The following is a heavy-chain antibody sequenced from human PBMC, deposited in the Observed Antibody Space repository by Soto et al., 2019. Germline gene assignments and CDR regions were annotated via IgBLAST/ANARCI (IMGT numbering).Heavy chain of an antibody. CDR2: VYHSGTT. CDR3: ARDRPYYYDSRSANWFDP. CDR1: GGSISSSNW. Sequence: QVQLQESGPGLVKPSGTLSLTCAVSGGSISSSNWWSWVRQPPAKGLEWIGEVYHSGTTNYNPSLKPRLTTSVYKSTNQFSLDMSSVTAADTHVYCCARDRPYYYDSRSANWFDPRGQGTLVTVSS. V-gene: IGHV4-4*01. J-gene: IGHJ5*02. D-gene: IGHD3-10*01.